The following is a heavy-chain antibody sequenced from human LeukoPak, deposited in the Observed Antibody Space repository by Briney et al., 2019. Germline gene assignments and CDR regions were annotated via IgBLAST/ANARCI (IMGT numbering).Heavy chain of an antibody. Sequence: GGSLRLSCAASGFTLSSYAMSWVRQAPGKELEWVSAISGSGGSTYYADSVKGRFTISRDNSKNTLYLQMNSLRAEDTAVYYCAKKRPYDSSGYYYFDYWGQGTLVTVSS. CDR3: AKKRPYDSSGYYYFDY. CDR2: ISGSGGST. CDR1: GFTLSSYA. V-gene: IGHV3-23*01. J-gene: IGHJ4*02. D-gene: IGHD3-22*01.